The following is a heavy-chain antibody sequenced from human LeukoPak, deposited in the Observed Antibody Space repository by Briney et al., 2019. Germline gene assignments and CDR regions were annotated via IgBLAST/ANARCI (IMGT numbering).Heavy chain of an antibody. J-gene: IGHJ4*02. CDR2: TSGSGGST. Sequence: GGSLRLSCAASGFTFSSYAMSWVRQAPGKGLEWVSATSGSGGSTYYADSVKGRFTISRDNSKNTLYLQMNSLRAEDTAVYYCAKGIHIVVMTAILFYWGQGTLVTVSS. CDR3: AKGIHIVVMTAILFY. D-gene: IGHD2-21*02. V-gene: IGHV3-23*01. CDR1: GFTFSSYA.